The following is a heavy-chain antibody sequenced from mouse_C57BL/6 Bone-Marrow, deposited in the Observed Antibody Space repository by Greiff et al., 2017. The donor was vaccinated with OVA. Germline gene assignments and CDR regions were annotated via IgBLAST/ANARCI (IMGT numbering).Heavy chain of an antibody. CDR3: ARESYGSSYYAMDY. CDR2: INPNNGGT. CDR1: GYTFTDYY. J-gene: IGHJ4*01. Sequence: EVQLQQSGPELVKPGASVKISCKASGYTFTDYYMNWVKQSHGKSLEWIGDINPNNGGTSYNQKFKGKATLTVDKSSSTAYMELRSLTSEDSAVYYCARESYGSSYYAMDYWGQGTSVTVSS. V-gene: IGHV1-26*01. D-gene: IGHD1-1*01.